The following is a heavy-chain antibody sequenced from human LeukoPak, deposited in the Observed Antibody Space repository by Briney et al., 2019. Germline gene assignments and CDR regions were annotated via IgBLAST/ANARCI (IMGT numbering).Heavy chain of an antibody. V-gene: IGHV4-61*09. D-gene: IGHD2-2*01. CDR3: AATSNYVDY. CDR1: GGSISSGVYY. CDR2: IYTSGTT. J-gene: IGHJ4*02. Sequence: SETLSLTCTVSGGSISSGVYYWSWIRQAAGKGLEWIGHIYTSGTTNYNPSLKSRVTISVDTSKNQFSLKLSSVTAADTAVYYCAATSNYVDYWAREPWSPSPQ.